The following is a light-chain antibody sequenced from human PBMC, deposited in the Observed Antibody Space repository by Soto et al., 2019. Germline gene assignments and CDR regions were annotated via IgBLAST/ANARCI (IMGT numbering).Light chain of an antibody. CDR3: QRLHSYPLS. V-gene: IGKV1-9*01. CDR1: QDIGSY. Sequence: DIQLTQSPAFLSASVGDRVSITCRASQDIGSYLAWYQQKSGKAPKLLIHTASTLQTGVPFRFSGSGSGTEFTLTISSLQPGDFATYYFQRLHSYPLSFGGGTEVEIK. CDR2: TAS. J-gene: IGKJ4*01.